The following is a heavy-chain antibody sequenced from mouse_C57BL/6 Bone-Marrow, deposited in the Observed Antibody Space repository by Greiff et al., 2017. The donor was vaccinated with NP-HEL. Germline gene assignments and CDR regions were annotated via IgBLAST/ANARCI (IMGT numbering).Heavy chain of an antibody. CDR3: ATGYDWYFDV. V-gene: IGHV1-69*01. D-gene: IGHD2-2*01. J-gene: IGHJ1*03. CDR2: IDPSDSYT. Sequence: QVQLQQPGAELVMPGASVKLSCKASGYTFTSYWMHWVKQRPGQGLEWIGEIDPSDSYTNYNQKFKGKSTLTVDKSSSTAYMQLSSLTSEDSAVYYCATGYDWYFDVWGTGTTVTVSS. CDR1: GYTFTSYW.